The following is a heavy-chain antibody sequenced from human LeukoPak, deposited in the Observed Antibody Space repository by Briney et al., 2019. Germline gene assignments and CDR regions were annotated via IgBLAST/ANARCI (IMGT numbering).Heavy chain of an antibody. V-gene: IGHV3-73*01. CDR2: IRSKANNYAT. D-gene: IGHD6-13*01. Sequence: GGSLTLSCAASGFTFSGSAMHWVRQASGKGLEWVGRIRSKANNYATTYAASVKGRFTISRDDSKTTAYLQMNSLKTEDTAVYYCTTSSWPLDCWGQGTLVTVSS. CDR1: GFTFSGSA. CDR3: TTSSWPLDC. J-gene: IGHJ4*02.